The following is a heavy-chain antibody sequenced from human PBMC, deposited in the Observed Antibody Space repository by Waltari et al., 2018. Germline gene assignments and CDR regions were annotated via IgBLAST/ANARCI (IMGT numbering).Heavy chain of an antibody. Sequence: QVQLVASGGGVVQPGRSLRLSCAASGFTFSSYGMHWVRQATGKGLEWVAVIWYDGTNKYDADSVKGRFTISRDNSKNTVYLQMNSLRAEDTAVYYCARDYRITMVRGVIRYWGQGTLVTVSS. J-gene: IGHJ4*02. CDR2: IWYDGTNK. CDR1: GFTFSSYG. D-gene: IGHD3-10*01. CDR3: ARDYRITMVRGVIRY. V-gene: IGHV3-33*01.